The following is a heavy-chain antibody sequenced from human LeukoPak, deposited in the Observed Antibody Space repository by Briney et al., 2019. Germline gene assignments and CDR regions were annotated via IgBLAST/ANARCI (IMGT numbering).Heavy chain of an antibody. CDR1: GYTFTGYY. Sequence: ASVKVSCKASGYTFTGYYMHWERQAPGQGLEWMGWINPNSGGTNYAQKFQGRVTMTRDTSISTAYMELSRLRSDDTAVYYCARAPYYYDSSGYIYWGQGTLVTVSS. CDR2: INPNSGGT. J-gene: IGHJ4*02. D-gene: IGHD3-22*01. CDR3: ARAPYYYDSSGYIY. V-gene: IGHV1-2*02.